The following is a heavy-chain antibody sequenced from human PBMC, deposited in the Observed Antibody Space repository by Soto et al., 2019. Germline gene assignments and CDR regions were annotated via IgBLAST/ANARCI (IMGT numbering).Heavy chain of an antibody. CDR1: GYTFTSYY. Sequence: ASVKVSCKASGYTFTSYYMHWVRQAPGQGLKWMGIINPSGGSTSYAQKFQGRVNMTREKSTSTVYMELSSLRSEESAVYYCARETAYCGGECYSIRFDPWGRG. CDR2: INPSGGST. V-gene: IGHV1-46*01. J-gene: IGHJ5*02. D-gene: IGHD2-21*01. CDR3: ARETAYCGGECYSIRFDP.